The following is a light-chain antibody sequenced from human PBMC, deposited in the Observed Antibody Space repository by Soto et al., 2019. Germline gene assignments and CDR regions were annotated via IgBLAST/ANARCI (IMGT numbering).Light chain of an antibody. V-gene: IGKV1-39*01. J-gene: IGKJ5*01. CDR3: QQSYTTPPIT. CDR2: SAS. CDR1: QNIRSH. Sequence: DIQMTQSPSAQSASVGDTVTITCRASQNIRSHLNWYHQKPGKAPELLIYSASRLQSGVPSRFGGSGSGTDFTLTISDLQPEDFATYYCQQSYTTPPITFGLGTRLEIK.